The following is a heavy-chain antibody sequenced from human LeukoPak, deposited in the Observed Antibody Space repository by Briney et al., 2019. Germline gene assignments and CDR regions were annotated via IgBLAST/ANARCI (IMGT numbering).Heavy chain of an antibody. J-gene: IGHJ4*02. D-gene: IGHD5-12*01. V-gene: IGHV1-2*02. CDR2: INPNSGGT. CDR1: GYTFTGYY. Sequence: ASVKVSCKASGYTFTGYYMHWVRQAPGQGLEWMGWINPNSGGTNYAQKFQGRVAMTRDTSISTAYMELSRLRSDDTAVYYCAREDGYSGYQLDYWGQGTLVTVSS. CDR3: AREDGYSGYQLDY.